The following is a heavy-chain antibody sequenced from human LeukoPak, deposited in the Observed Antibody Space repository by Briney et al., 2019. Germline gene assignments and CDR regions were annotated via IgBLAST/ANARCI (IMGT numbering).Heavy chain of an antibody. V-gene: IGHV1-18*01. Sequence: ASVKVSCKASGYTFTSYGISWVRQAPGQGLEWMGWISAYNGNTNYAQKLQGRVTMTADTSTSTAYMELRSLRSDDTAVYYCARGGATWIQLWFDYYYGMDVWGQGTTVTVSS. J-gene: IGHJ6*02. D-gene: IGHD5-18*01. CDR2: ISAYNGNT. CDR3: ARGGATWIQLWFDYYYGMDV. CDR1: GYTFTSYG.